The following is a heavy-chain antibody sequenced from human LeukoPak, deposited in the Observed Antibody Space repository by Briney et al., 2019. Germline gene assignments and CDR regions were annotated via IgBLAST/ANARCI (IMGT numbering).Heavy chain of an antibody. D-gene: IGHD3-3*01. V-gene: IGHV1-69*01. CDR3: ARERITIFGVVNRWYFDL. Sequence: SSVKVSCKASGGTFSSYAISWVRQAPGQGLEWMGGIIPIFGTANYAQKFQGRVTITADESTSTAYMELSSLRSEDPAVYYCARERITIFGVVNRWYFDLWGSGTLVTVSS. J-gene: IGHJ2*01. CDR1: GGTFSSYA. CDR2: IIPIFGTA.